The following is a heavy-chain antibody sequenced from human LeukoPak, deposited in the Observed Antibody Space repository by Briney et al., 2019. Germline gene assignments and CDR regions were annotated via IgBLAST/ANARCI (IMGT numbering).Heavy chain of an antibody. V-gene: IGHV4-30-4*01. CDR1: GGSISSGDYY. CDR3: ARDHRCGGDCPNNWFDP. CDR2: IYYSGST. J-gene: IGHJ5*02. D-gene: IGHD2-21*02. Sequence: SQTLSLTCTVSGGSISSGDYYWSWIRQPPGKGLEWIGYIYYSGSTYYNPSLKSRVTISVDTSKNQFSLKLSSVTAADTAVYYCARDHRCGGDCPNNWFDPWGQGTLVTVSS.